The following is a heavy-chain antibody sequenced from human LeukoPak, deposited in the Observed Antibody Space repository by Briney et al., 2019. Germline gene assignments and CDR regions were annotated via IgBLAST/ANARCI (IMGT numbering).Heavy chain of an antibody. V-gene: IGHV1-46*01. D-gene: IGHD3-22*01. Sequence: ASVKVSCKASGYTFTSLNIHWVRQAPGQGLEWMGIISPSGGSTIYAQKFQGRVTMTEDTSTDTAYMELSSLRSEDTAVYYCATKHTDSSGYYWSYWGQGTLVSVSS. CDR2: ISPSGGST. CDR3: ATKHTDSSGYYWSY. CDR1: GYTFTSLN. J-gene: IGHJ4*02.